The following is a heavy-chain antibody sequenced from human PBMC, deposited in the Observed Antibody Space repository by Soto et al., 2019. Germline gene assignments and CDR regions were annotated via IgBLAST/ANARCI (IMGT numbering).Heavy chain of an antibody. CDR3: AKVGYCSSTSCPYYYGMDV. D-gene: IGHD2-2*01. CDR1: GFTFSSYA. CDR2: ISGSGGST. J-gene: IGHJ6*02. Sequence: GGALRLSCAASGFTFSSYAMIWVRQAPGKGLEWVSAISGSGGSTYYADSVKGRFTISRDNSKNTLYLQMNSLRAEDTAVYYCAKVGYCSSTSCPYYYGMDVWGQGTTVTVS. V-gene: IGHV3-23*01.